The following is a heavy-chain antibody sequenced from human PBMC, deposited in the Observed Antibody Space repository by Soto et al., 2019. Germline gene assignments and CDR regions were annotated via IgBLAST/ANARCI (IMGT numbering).Heavy chain of an antibody. J-gene: IGHJ4*02. Sequence: QVQLQESGPGLVKPSETLSLMCTVSGGSISSSYWSWIRQPPGKGLEWIGYIYYSGSTNYNPSLKRRVTISVATSKNQFPLRLSSVTAADTAVYYCARERRDGYKHYFDYWGQGTLVTVSS. CDR2: IYYSGST. CDR3: ARERRDGYKHYFDY. CDR1: GGSISSSY. V-gene: IGHV4-59*01. D-gene: IGHD5-12*01.